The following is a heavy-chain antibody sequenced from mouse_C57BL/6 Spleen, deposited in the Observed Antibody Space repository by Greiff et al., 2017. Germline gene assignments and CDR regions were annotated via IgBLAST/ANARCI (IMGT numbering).Heavy chain of an antibody. CDR2: IDPANGNT. D-gene: IGHD1-1*01. CDR3: ARRGFTTPWYFDV. J-gene: IGHJ1*03. Sequence: VHVKQSVAELVRPGASVKLSCTASGFNIKNTYMHWVKQRPEQGLEWIGRIDPANGNTKYAPKFQGKATITADTSSNTAYLQLSSLTSEDTAIYYCARRGFTTPWYFDVGGTGTTVTVSS. V-gene: IGHV14-3*01. CDR1: GFNIKNTY.